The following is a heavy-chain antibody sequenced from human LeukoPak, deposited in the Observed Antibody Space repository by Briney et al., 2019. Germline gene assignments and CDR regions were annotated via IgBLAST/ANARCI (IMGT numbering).Heavy chain of an antibody. Sequence: ASVKVSCKASGYTFTSYYMHWVRQAPGQGLEWMGIINPSGGSTSYAQNFQGRVTMTRDMSTTTVYMELSSLRSEDTAVYYCARGVAAADHDYWGQGTLVTVSS. V-gene: IGHV1-46*01. J-gene: IGHJ4*02. D-gene: IGHD6-13*01. CDR3: ARGVAAADHDY. CDR2: INPSGGST. CDR1: GYTFTSYY.